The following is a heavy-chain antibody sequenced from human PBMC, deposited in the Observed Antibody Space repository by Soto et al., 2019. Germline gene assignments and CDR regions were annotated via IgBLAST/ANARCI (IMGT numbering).Heavy chain of an antibody. CDR3: ARVVQYSSSHFDY. Sequence: PGGSLRLSCAVSGFTVSSNYMSWVRQAPGKGLEWVSVIYSGGSTYYADSVKGRFTISRDNSKNTLYLQMNSLRAEDTAVYYCARVVQYSSSHFDYWGQGTLVTV. J-gene: IGHJ4*02. D-gene: IGHD6-6*01. CDR1: GFTVSSNY. V-gene: IGHV3-66*01. CDR2: IYSGGST.